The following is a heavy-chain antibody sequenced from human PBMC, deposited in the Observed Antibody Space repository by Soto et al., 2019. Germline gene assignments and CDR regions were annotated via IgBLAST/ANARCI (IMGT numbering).Heavy chain of an antibody. Sequence: GGSLRLSCAASGFTFSSYAMRWVRQAPGKGLEWVSAISGSGSSTYYADSVKGRFTISRDNSKNTLYLQMNSLRAEDTAVYYCAKNRQQLEFFDYWGQGTLVTVSS. D-gene: IGHD6-6*01. CDR3: AKNRQQLEFFDY. CDR1: GFTFSSYA. V-gene: IGHV3-23*01. CDR2: ISGSGSST. J-gene: IGHJ4*02.